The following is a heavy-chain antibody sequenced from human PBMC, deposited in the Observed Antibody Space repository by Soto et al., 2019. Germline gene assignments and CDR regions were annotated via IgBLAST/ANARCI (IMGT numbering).Heavy chain of an antibody. CDR1: GFTFSSSW. D-gene: IGHD6-19*01. Sequence: GSLEIFGAASGFTFSSSWMHWVRQAPGKGLVWVSRINSDGSSTSYADSVKGRFTISRDNAKNTLYLQMNSLRAEDTAVYYCARDPYSSGWYWDQTHYGMDVWGQGTTVTVS. CDR3: ARDPYSSGWYWDQTHYGMDV. J-gene: IGHJ6*02. CDR2: INSDGSST. V-gene: IGHV3-74*01.